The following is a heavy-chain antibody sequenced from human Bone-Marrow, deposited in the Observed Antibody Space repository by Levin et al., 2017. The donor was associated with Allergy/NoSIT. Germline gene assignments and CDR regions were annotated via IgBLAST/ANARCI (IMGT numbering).Heavy chain of an antibody. J-gene: IGHJ4*02. V-gene: IGHV5-51*01. D-gene: IGHD5-18*01. CDR1: GYRFTSNW. CDR2: IHPSDSET. CDR3: ARQKIRYFDS. Sequence: KVSCKGSGYRFTSNWIAWVRQMPGKGLEWMGIIHPSDSETTYSPSFQGQVTISVDKSINTAYLQWASVKASDTAIYYCARQKIRYFDSWGQGTLVTVSS.